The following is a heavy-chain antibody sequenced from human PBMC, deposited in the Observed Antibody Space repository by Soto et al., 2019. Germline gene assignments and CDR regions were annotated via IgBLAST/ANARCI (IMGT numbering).Heavy chain of an antibody. CDR2: ISTDGTDK. V-gene: IGHV3-30*14. CDR1: GFTFSSYV. D-gene: IGHD3-16*01. Sequence: PGGSLRLSCAASGFTFSSYVIHWVRQAPGKGLEWVALISTDGTDKYYPDSVRGRFTISRDKSKNTLYLQMKSLRIEDTAVYYCVKDGGTLPNVFNYPLDIWGQGTKVTVSS. CDR3: VKDGGTLPNVFNYPLDI. J-gene: IGHJ3*02.